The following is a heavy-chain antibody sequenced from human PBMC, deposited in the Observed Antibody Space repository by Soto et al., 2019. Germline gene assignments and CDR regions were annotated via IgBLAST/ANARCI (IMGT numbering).Heavy chain of an antibody. CDR3: ARDGFTTDPEDGAFDI. Sequence: QVQLVQSGAEVKKPGSSVKVSCKASGGTFSSYAISWVRQAPGQGLEWMGGIIPIFGTANYAQKFQGRVTITADESTSIAYMELSSLRSEDTDVYYCARDGFTTDPEDGAFDIWDQVTMVTVSS. V-gene: IGHV1-69*12. CDR1: GGTFSSYA. J-gene: IGHJ3*02. D-gene: IGHD3-22*01. CDR2: IIPIFGTA.